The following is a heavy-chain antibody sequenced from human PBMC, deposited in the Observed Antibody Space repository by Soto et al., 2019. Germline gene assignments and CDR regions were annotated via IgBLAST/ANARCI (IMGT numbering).Heavy chain of an antibody. V-gene: IGHV4-59*08. D-gene: IGHD3-9*01. CDR2: IYYSGST. Sequence: SETLSLTCTVSGGSISSYYWSWIRQPPGKGLECIGYIYYSGSTNYNPSLKSRVTISVDTSKNQFSLKLSSVTAADTAVYYCARHVAMYYDILTGYQNWYFDLWGRGTLVTVSS. CDR3: ARHVAMYYDILTGYQNWYFDL. J-gene: IGHJ2*01. CDR1: GGSISSYY.